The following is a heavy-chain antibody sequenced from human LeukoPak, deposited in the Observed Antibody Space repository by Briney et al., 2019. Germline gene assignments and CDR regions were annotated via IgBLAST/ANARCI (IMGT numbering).Heavy chain of an antibody. Sequence: SETLSLTCTVSGGSISSYYWSWIRQPPGKGLEWIGYIYYSGSTNYNPSLKGRVTISVDTSKNQFSLKLSSVTAADTAVYYCARARYYPMIVTYAFDICGQGTMVTVSS. J-gene: IGHJ3*02. V-gene: IGHV4-59*01. CDR3: ARARYYPMIVTYAFDI. CDR1: GGSISSYY. CDR2: IYYSGST. D-gene: IGHD3-22*01.